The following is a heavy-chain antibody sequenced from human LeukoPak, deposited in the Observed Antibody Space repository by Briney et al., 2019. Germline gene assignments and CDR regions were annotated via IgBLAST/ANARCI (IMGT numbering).Heavy chain of an antibody. J-gene: IGHJ4*02. CDR1: GFTFSNYG. Sequence: AGGSLRLSCAASGFTFSNYGMHWVRQAPGKGLEWVTVISFDGSDKYYADSVKGRFTISRDNSRNTLYLQMNSLRAEDTALYYCAKQREGTSWSPDYWGRGTLVTVSS. V-gene: IGHV3-30*18. CDR3: AKQREGTSWSPDY. CDR2: ISFDGSDK. D-gene: IGHD6-13*01.